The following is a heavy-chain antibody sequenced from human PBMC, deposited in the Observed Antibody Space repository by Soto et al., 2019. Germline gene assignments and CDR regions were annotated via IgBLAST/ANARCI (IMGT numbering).Heavy chain of an antibody. CDR1: GGSISGDYY. V-gene: IGHV4-30-4*08. Sequence: SETLSLTCSVSGGSISGDYYWSWIRQSPEKGLEWIGYIYYSGSSYSNPALQSRLSMSLDTSKNQFSLKLRSVTAADTAVYYCARRGARWPGHLDSWGQGALVTVSS. D-gene: IGHD3-10*01. J-gene: IGHJ4*02. CDR3: ARRGARWPGHLDS. CDR2: IYYSGSS.